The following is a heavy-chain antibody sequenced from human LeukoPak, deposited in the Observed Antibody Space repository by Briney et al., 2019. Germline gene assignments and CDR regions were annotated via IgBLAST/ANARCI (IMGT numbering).Heavy chain of an antibody. D-gene: IGHD3-3*01. CDR3: ARYMRASGTYDFDF. J-gene: IGHJ4*02. Sequence: SETLSLTCTVSGGSISSYYWSWIRQTPGKGLEWIGYVYYTGTTNYNPSFQSRVTVTVDTSSNQFSLNLRSVTAADTAVYYCARYMRASGTYDFDFWGQGTLVTVSS. V-gene: IGHV4-59*13. CDR2: VYYTGTT. CDR1: GGSISSYY.